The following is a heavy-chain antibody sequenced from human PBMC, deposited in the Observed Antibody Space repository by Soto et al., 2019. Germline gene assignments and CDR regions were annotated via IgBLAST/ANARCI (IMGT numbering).Heavy chain of an antibody. CDR1: GFTFSSYG. D-gene: IGHD2-2*01. J-gene: IGHJ5*01. V-gene: IGHV3-33*01. Sequence: QVELVESGGGVVQPGGSLRLACAASGFTFSSYGTHWVRQAPGKGLEGVAVIWFDGSKEFYAASVEGRFTISRDNSKNMVYLEMNSPRDVDTAVYYCARAVPAAKGWFDSWGQGNLVTVSS. CDR3: ARAVPAAKGWFDS. CDR2: IWFDGSKE.